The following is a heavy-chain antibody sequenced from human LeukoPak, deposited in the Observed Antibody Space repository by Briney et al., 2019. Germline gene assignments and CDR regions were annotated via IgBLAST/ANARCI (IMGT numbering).Heavy chain of an antibody. CDR2: IYSGGNT. Sequence: GGSLRLSCAASGFTVSSNYMSRVRQAPGKGLGWVSGIYSGGNTYYADSVKGRFTISRDNSKTTLYLQMNSLRAEDTAVYYCARAWYYYDSSGYRDWGQGTLVTVSS. CDR1: GFTVSSNY. J-gene: IGHJ4*02. D-gene: IGHD3-22*01. CDR3: ARAWYYYDSSGYRD. V-gene: IGHV3-53*01.